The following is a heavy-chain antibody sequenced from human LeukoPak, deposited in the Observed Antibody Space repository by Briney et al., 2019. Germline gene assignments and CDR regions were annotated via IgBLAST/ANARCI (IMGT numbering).Heavy chain of an antibody. CDR2: VHYSGST. Sequence: PSETLSLTCSVSGGSIGTYYWNWIRQPPGKGLEWIGYVHYSGSTNYKPSLKSRVTISVDTSKNQFSLELTSVTAADTAVYYCARGTNVNYWGQGTLVTVSS. D-gene: IGHD3-3*01. CDR3: ARGTNVNY. CDR1: GGSIGTYY. J-gene: IGHJ4*02. V-gene: IGHV4-59*01.